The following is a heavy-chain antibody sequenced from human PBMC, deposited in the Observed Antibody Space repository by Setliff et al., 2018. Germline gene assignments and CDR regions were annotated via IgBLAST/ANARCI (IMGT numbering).Heavy chain of an antibody. J-gene: IGHJ4*02. CDR2: IYADGST. D-gene: IGHD2-2*01. CDR3: TRGGERYHTAN. Sequence: SETLSLTCTVSRGPINSHYWSWIRQPAGKGLEWIGRIYADGSTNYNPSLKSRVTMSIDTSKNQFFLEVRSVTAADTAVYYCTRGGERYHTANWGQGLLVTVSS. V-gene: IGHV4-4*07. CDR1: RGPINSHY.